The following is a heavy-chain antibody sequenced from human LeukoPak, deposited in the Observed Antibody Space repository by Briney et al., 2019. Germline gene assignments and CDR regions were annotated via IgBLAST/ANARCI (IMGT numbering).Heavy chain of an antibody. CDR1: GFTFDDYA. V-gene: IGHV3-9*01. D-gene: IGHD6-19*01. CDR2: ISWKSGNI. J-gene: IGHJ5*02. Sequence: GGSLRLSCAASGFTFDDYAMHWVRQAPGKGLEWVSGISWKSGNIDYADCVKGRFTISRDNSKNTLYLQMNSLRAEDTAVYYCAKDRSSGFTRWFDPWGQGTLVTVSS. CDR3: AKDRSSGFTRWFDP.